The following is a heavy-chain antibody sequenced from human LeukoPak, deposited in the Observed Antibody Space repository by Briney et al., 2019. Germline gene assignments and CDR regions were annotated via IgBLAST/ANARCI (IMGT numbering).Heavy chain of an antibody. J-gene: IGHJ6*03. V-gene: IGHV1-69*06. D-gene: IGHD5-18*01. CDR1: GGTFSSYA. CDR2: IIPIFGTA. Sequence: SVKVSCKASGGTFSSYAISWVRQAPGQGFEWRGGIIPIFGTANYAQKFQGRVTITADKSTSTAYMELSSLRSEDTAVYYCTLKASESGYSYGHYYMDVWGKGTTVTVSS. CDR3: TLKASESGYSYGHYYMDV.